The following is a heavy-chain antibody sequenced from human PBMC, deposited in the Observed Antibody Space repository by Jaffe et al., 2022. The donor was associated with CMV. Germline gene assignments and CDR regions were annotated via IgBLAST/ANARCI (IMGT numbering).Heavy chain of an antibody. J-gene: IGHJ4*02. CDR2: ISSSGSTI. V-gene: IGHV3-48*03. D-gene: IGHD4-17*01. CDR3: ARDEIAQDTTTVTTPGAFDY. CDR1: GFTFSSYE. Sequence: EVQLVESGGGLVQPGGSLRLSCAASGFTFSSYEMNWVRQAPGKGLEWVSYISSSGSTIYYADSVKGRFTISRDNAKNSLYLQMNSLRAEDTAVYYCARDEIAQDTTTVTTPGAFDYWGQGTLVTVSS.